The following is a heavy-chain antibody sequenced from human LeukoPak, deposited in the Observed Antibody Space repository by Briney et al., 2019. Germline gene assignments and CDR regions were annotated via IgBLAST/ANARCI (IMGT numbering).Heavy chain of an antibody. D-gene: IGHD3-22*01. CDR3: ARDPVVRVLGYSFFDY. CDR1: GFTFSNSA. J-gene: IGHJ4*02. CDR2: ISYDGSNK. Sequence: GGSLRLSCAASGFTFSNSAMHWVRQAPGKGLEWVAGISYDGSNKYHADSVKGRFTISRDISKNTLYLQVNSLRPEDTAVFYCARDPVVRVLGYSFFDYWGQGTLVTVSS. V-gene: IGHV3-30-3*01.